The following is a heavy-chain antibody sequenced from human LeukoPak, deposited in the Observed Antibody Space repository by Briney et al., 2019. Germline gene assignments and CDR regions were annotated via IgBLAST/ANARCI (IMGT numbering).Heavy chain of an antibody. CDR3: ARASLTTQVKVVVITTGWFDP. D-gene: IGHD3-22*01. Sequence: GASVKVSCKASGYTFTGYYMHWVRQAPGQGLEWMGWINPNSGGTNYAQKFQGRVTMTRDTSISTAYMELSRLRSDDTAVYYCARASLTTQVKVVVITTGWFDPWGQGTLVTVSS. CDR1: GYTFTGYY. CDR2: INPNSGGT. J-gene: IGHJ5*02. V-gene: IGHV1-2*02.